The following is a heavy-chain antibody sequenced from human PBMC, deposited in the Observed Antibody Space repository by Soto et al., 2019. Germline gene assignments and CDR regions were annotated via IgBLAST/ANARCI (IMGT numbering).Heavy chain of an antibody. CDR1: GLTFGDAW. Sequence: PGGSLRLSCAASGLTFGDAWMTWVRQAPGKGPEWVGLIRSKADGGTADYAAPVKGRFILSRDDSKNTVYLQMNSLKTEDTAVYYCTKERLRTGGGVIATWGQGTMVTVST. D-gene: IGHD3-16*02. CDR3: TKERLRTGGGVIAT. V-gene: IGHV3-15*01. J-gene: IGHJ4*03. CDR2: IRSKADGGTA.